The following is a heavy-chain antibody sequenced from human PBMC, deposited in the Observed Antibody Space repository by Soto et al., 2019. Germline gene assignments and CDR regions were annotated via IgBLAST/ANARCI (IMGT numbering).Heavy chain of an antibody. D-gene: IGHD2-2*01. V-gene: IGHV3-21*01. CDR2: ISSSRSSI. CDR3: ARLSRSSYYFDY. CDR1: GFTFSSYA. Sequence: EVQLVESGGGLVKPGGSLRLSCAASGFTFSSYAMNWVRQAPGKGLEWVSSISSSRSSIYYADSVKGRFTISRDNAKNSLYLQMNSLRAEDTAVYYCARLSRSSYYFDYWGQGALVTVSS. J-gene: IGHJ4*02.